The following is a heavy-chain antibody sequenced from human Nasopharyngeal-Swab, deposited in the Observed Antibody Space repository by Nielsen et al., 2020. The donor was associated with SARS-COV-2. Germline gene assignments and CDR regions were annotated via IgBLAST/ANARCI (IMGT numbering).Heavy chain of an antibody. D-gene: IGHD6-13*01. J-gene: IGHJ4*02. CDR1: GFTFSSYW. Sequence: GGSLRLSCAASGFTFSSYWMSWVRQAPGKGLEWVANIKQDGSEKYYVDSVKSRFTISRDNAKNSLYLQMNSLRAEDTAVYYCASLSSSSWFFDYWGQGTLVTVSS. V-gene: IGHV3-7*01. CDR2: IKQDGSEK. CDR3: ASLSSSSWFFDY.